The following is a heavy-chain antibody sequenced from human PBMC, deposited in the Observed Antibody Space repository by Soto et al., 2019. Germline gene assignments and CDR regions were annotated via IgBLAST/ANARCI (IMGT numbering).Heavy chain of an antibody. V-gene: IGHV4-39*01. Sequence: SDTLSLTGSVSGSSIITTYYWGFSRQPPGKGLEWIGSAYYSGNTYYNSSLKSRVTIFVDTSKSQFSLILGAVTEADTAVYYCARHDWARFYAMDAWGQGTTVPVSS. CDR3: ARHDWARFYAMDA. D-gene: IGHD2-21*01. J-gene: IGHJ6*02. CDR2: AYYSGNT. CDR1: GSSIITTYY.